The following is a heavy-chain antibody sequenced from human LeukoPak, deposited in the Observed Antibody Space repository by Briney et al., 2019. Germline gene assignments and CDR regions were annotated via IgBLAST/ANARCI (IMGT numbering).Heavy chain of an antibody. J-gene: IGHJ6*03. V-gene: IGHV4-39*07. D-gene: IGHD3-10*01. Sequence: SETLSLTCTVSGGSISSSSYYWGWIRQPPGKGLEWIGSIYYSGSTYYNPSLKSRVTISVDTSKNQFSLKLSSVTAADTAVYYCARDRPYRGPGSLLLYYYYYYMDGWAKGPRSPSP. CDR2: IYYSGST. CDR3: ARDRPYRGPGSLLLYYYYYYMDG. CDR1: GGSISSSSYY.